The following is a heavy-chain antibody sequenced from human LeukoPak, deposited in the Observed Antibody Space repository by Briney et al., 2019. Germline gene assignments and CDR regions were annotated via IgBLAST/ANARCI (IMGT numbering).Heavy chain of an antibody. J-gene: IGHJ4*02. Sequence: ASVEVSCKASSYSFNSFGTTWVRQAPGQGLEWMGWINPNSGGTNYEEKFQGRVTMTGDTSLTAAYMELTRLRSDDTAVYYCARDRGDYYGSGSYRYWGQGTLVTVSS. CDR3: ARDRGDYYGSGSYRY. CDR1: SYSFNSFG. CDR2: INPNSGGT. D-gene: IGHD3-10*01. V-gene: IGHV1-2*02.